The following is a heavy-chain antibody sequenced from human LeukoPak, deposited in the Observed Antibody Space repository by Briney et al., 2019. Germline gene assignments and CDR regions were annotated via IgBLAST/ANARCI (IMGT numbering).Heavy chain of an antibody. D-gene: IGHD6-19*01. CDR2: ISSSGSTI. CDR3: ARDRASSGFDYYYYYMDV. J-gene: IGHJ6*03. CDR1: GFTFSDYY. V-gene: IGHV3-11*01. Sequence: GGSLRLSCAASGFTFSDYYMSWIRQAPGKGLEWVSYISSSGSTIYYADSVKGRFTISRDNAKNSLYLQMNSLRAEDTAVFYCARDRASSGFDYYYYYMDVWGKGTTVTVSS.